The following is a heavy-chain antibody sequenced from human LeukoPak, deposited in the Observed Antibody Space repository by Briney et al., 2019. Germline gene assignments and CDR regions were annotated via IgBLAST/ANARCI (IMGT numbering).Heavy chain of an antibody. D-gene: IGHD1-26*01. CDR1: GFTFSSYS. CDR3: ARWVASGSSEAAGD. CDR2: ISHSPSHL. V-gene: IGHV3-21*01. J-gene: IGHJ4*02. Sequence: GGALGLSRASSGFTFSSYSMKLVRPAAGKGLAWVSSISHSPSHLCYTASVKGRFPLSRDHAKNSLYLQMNSLRAEATAVYYCARWVASGSSEAAGDWGQGTLVTVSS.